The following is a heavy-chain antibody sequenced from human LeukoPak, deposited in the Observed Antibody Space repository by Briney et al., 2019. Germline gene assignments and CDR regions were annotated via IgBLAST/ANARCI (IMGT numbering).Heavy chain of an antibody. V-gene: IGHV3-30-3*01. CDR3: ARDLGSWFGELSIDY. J-gene: IGHJ4*02. CDR1: GFTFSSYA. CDR2: VSNDGTNK. D-gene: IGHD3-10*01. Sequence: GGSLRLSCAASGFTFSSYAMHWVRQTPDKGLEWVAVVSNDGTNKHYTDSVKCRFTISRDNSKNTLYLQMNSLRVEDTAVYYCARDLGSWFGELSIDYWGQGTLVTVSS.